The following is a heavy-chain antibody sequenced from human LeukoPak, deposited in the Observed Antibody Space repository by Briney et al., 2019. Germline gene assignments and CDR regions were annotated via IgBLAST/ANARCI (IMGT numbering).Heavy chain of an antibody. Sequence: PGGSLRLSCAASGFTFSNAWMSWVRQAPGKGLEWVGRIKSKTDGGTTDYAAPVKGRFTISRDDSKNTLYLQMNSLKTEDTAVYYCTTDSGDSSGYYYGGDYWGQGTLVTVSS. CDR1: GFTFSNAW. D-gene: IGHD3-22*01. V-gene: IGHV3-15*01. CDR2: IKSKTDGGTT. CDR3: TTDSGDSSGYYYGGDY. J-gene: IGHJ4*02.